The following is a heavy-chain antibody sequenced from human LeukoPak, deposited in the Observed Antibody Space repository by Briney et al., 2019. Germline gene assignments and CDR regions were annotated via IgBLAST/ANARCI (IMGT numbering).Heavy chain of an antibody. CDR2: ISYDGSNK. CDR1: GFTFSSYG. D-gene: IGHD3-9*01. CDR3: ARGGHYDILTGYYRPSSVAFDI. V-gene: IGHV3-30*03. Sequence: GRSLRLSCAASGFTFSSYGMHWVRQAPGKGLEWVAVISYDGSNKYYADSVKGRFTISRDNSKNTLSLQMNSLRAEDTAVYYCARGGHYDILTGYYRPSSVAFDIWGQGTMVTVSS. J-gene: IGHJ3*02.